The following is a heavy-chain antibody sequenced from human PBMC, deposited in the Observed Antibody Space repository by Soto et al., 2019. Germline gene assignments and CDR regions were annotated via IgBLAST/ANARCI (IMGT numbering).Heavy chain of an antibody. V-gene: IGHV1-18*01. J-gene: IGHJ4*02. CDR3: ARGLEDFWSGYSAY. Sequence: ASVKVSCKASGYTFTSYGISWVRLAPGQGLEWMGWISAYNGNTNYAQKLQGRVTMTTDTSTSTAYMELRSLRSDDTAVYYCARGLEDFWSGYSAYWGQGTLVTVSS. CDR1: GYTFTSYG. D-gene: IGHD3-3*01. CDR2: ISAYNGNT.